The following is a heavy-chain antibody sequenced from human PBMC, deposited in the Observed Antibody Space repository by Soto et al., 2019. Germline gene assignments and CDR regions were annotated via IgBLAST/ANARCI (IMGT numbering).Heavy chain of an antibody. D-gene: IGHD3-9*01. Sequence: QVQLVQSGAEVKKPGASVKVSCKASGYTFTSYGISWVRQAPGQGLEWMGWISAYNGNTNYAQKLQGRVTMTTDTYTSTAYMELRSLRSDDTAVYYCARAHGPSFDILTGHYGMDVWGQGTTVTVSS. CDR1: GYTFTSYG. J-gene: IGHJ6*02. CDR3: ARAHGPSFDILTGHYGMDV. V-gene: IGHV1-18*01. CDR2: ISAYNGNT.